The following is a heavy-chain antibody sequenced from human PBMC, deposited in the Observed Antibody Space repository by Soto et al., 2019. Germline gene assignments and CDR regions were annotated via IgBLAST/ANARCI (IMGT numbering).Heavy chain of an antibody. CDR1: GGSISSGDYY. CDR2: IYYSGST. Sequence: QVQLQESGPGLVKPSQTLSLTCTVSGGSISSGDYYWSWIRQPPGKGREWIGYIYYSGSTYYNPSHKGRVTISVYTSKNQFSLKLSSVTAADTAVYYCAREGRGYSGYDRWGQGTLVTVSS. J-gene: IGHJ4*02. V-gene: IGHV4-30-4*01. D-gene: IGHD5-12*01. CDR3: AREGRGYSGYDR.